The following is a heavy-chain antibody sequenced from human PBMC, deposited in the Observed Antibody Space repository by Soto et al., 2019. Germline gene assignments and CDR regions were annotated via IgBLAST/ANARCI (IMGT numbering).Heavy chain of an antibody. J-gene: IGHJ4*02. CDR1: GYTFTSYG. CDR2: ISAYNGNT. D-gene: IGHD5-12*01. V-gene: IGHV1-18*04. Sequence: QVQLVQSGAEVKKPGASVKVSCKASGYTFTSYGISWVRQAPGQGLEWMGWISAYNGNTNYAQKLQGRITMTPDTSTSTAYMELRSLRSDDTAVYYCARDREKIVATMKADGDYWGQGTLVTVSS. CDR3: ARDREKIVATMKADGDY.